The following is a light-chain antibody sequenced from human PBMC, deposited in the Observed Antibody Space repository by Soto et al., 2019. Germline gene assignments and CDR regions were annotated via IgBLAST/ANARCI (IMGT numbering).Light chain of an antibody. CDR1: SSDIGRNT. J-gene: IGLJ1*01. CDR2: INN. V-gene: IGLV1-44*01. CDR3: AAWDDSLNGYD. Sequence: QSVLTQPPSASGTPGQRVTISCSGSSSDIGRNTVNWYQQLPGTAPKLLIYINNQRPSGVPDRFSGSKSGTSASLAISGLQSEDEADYYCAAWDDSLNGYDFGTGTKVTVL.